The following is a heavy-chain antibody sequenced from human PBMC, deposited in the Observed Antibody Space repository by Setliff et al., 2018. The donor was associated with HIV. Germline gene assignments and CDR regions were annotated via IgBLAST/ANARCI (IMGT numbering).Heavy chain of an antibody. CDR2: INPNSGGT. CDR1: GYTFTGYS. V-gene: IGHV1-2*02. J-gene: IGHJ3*02. Sequence: ASVKVSCKASGYTFTGYSIHWVRQAPGQGLEWMGWINPNSGGTDYAQKFQDRVTMTRDTSISTAYMELSSLRSEDTAVYYCARGRIGGDAFDIWGQGTMVTVTS. CDR3: ARGRIGGDAFDI. D-gene: IGHD1-26*01.